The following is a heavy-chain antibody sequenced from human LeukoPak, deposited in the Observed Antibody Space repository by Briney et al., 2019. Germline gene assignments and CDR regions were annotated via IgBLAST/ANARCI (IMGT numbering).Heavy chain of an antibody. CDR1: GGSISSYY. D-gene: IGHD3-3*01. Sequence: SETLSLTCTVSGGSISSYYWSWIRQPPGKGLEWIGYIYYSGSTNYNPSLKSRVTISVDTSKNQFSLKLSSVTAADTAVYYCARVHDFWSGIKWGQGTLVTVSS. CDR3: ARVHDFWSGIK. J-gene: IGHJ4*02. V-gene: IGHV4-59*08. CDR2: IYYSGST.